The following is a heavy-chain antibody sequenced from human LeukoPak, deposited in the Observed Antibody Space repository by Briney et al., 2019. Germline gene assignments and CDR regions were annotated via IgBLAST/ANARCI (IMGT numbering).Heavy chain of an antibody. CDR2: IIPIFGTA. D-gene: IGHD5-24*01. V-gene: IGHV1-69*13. CDR1: GGTFSSYA. Sequence: SVKVSCKASGGTFSSYAISWVRDAPGQGLEWMGGIIPIFGTANYAQKFQGRVTITADESTSTAYMELSSLRSEDTAVHYCARGILLWEDGYKKPNWFDHWGQGTLVTVST. J-gene: IGHJ5*02. CDR3: ARGILLWEDGYKKPNWFDH.